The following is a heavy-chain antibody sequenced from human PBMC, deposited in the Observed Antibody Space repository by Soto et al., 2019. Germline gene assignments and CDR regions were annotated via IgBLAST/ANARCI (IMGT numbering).Heavy chain of an antibody. Sequence: PSETLSLTCSVSGASIRSGGFYWSWLRQSPGKGLEWIGHIYYTGSTFVSPSLKGRLTISLDTSKNQFSLDLSSVTAADTAIYYCARIEMASIKWGRGTLVTVSS. CDR3: ARIEMASIK. D-gene: IGHD5-12*01. J-gene: IGHJ4*02. CDR1: GASIRSGGFY. V-gene: IGHV4-31*03. CDR2: IYYTGST.